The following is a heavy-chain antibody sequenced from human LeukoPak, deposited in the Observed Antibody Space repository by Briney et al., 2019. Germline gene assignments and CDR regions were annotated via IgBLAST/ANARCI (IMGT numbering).Heavy chain of an antibody. D-gene: IGHD5-12*01. Sequence: GGSLRLSCAASGFTFDDYAMHWVRQAPGKGLEWVSYISSSGSTIYYADSVKGRFTISRDNAKNSLYLQMNSLRAEDTAVYYCARGGADSGYDPVGSYFDYWGQGTLVTVSS. CDR3: ARGGADSGYDPVGSYFDY. CDR1: GFTFDDYA. CDR2: ISSSGSTI. V-gene: IGHV3-48*03. J-gene: IGHJ4*02.